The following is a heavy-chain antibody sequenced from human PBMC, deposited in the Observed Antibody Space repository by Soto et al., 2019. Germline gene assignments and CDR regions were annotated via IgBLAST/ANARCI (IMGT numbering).Heavy chain of an antibody. CDR2: IKSKIKGGTT. CDR1: GFAFSNAW. CDR3: TTDPNSPTAVVGCAY. J-gene: IGHJ4*02. D-gene: IGHD2-21*01. V-gene: IGHV3-15*07. Sequence: GGSLRLSCGPSGFAFSNAWINWVRQAPGKGLEWDGRIKSKIKGGTTDFAASVKGRLAISRDDSKNIVYLEMNRLITAYRGIFYFTTDPNSPTAVVGCAYWGQGT.